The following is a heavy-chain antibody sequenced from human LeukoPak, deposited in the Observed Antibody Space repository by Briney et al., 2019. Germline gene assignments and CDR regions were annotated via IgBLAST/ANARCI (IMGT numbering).Heavy chain of an antibody. D-gene: IGHD1-1*01. CDR3: GKDWKLDY. J-gene: IGHJ4*02. CDR2: ISDNGGDT. V-gene: IGHV3-23*01. CDR1: GFTFEDYA. Sequence: PGGSLRLSCAASGFTFEDYAMHGVRQAPGKGLEWVSAISDNGGDTKYADSVKGRFTISRDNSKNTLYLQMNSLRVEDTAIYYCGKDWKLDYWGQGTLVTVSS.